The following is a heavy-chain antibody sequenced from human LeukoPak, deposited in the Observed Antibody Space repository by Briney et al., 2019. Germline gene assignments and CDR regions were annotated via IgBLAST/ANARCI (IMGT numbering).Heavy chain of an antibody. D-gene: IGHD3-22*01. CDR1: GFTFSSYW. J-gene: IGHJ1*01. CDR3: ARAPSEIGGYYPEYFRD. V-gene: IGHV3-74*01. Sequence: GGSLRLSCAASGFTFSSYWMHWVRQAPGKGLVWVSRIKSDGSTNYADSVKGRFTISRDNAKNTVSLQMNSLRAEDTGVYYCARAPSEIGGYYPEYFRDWGQGPLVTVSS. CDR2: IKSDGST.